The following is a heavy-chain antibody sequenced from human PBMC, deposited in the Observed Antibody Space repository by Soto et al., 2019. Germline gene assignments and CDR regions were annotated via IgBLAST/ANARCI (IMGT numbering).Heavy chain of an antibody. CDR3: AREIYCDYEGLDY. CDR1: GFTFSSYG. Sequence: QVQLVESGGGVVQPGRSLRLSCAASGFTFSSYGMHWVRQAPGKGLEWVAVIWYDGSNKYYADSVKGRFTISRDNSKNTLYLQMNSLRAEDTAVYYCAREIYCDYEGLDYWGQGTLVTVSS. V-gene: IGHV3-33*01. D-gene: IGHD4-17*01. CDR2: IWYDGSNK. J-gene: IGHJ4*02.